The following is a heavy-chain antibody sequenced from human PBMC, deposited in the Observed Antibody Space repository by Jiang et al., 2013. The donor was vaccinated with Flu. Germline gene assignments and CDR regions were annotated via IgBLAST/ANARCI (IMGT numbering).Heavy chain of an antibody. CDR3: ARLLEGTRFDP. CDR1: GGSISSYY. D-gene: IGHD1-14*01. J-gene: IGHJ5*02. Sequence: TCTVSGGSISSYYWSWIRQPPGKGLEWIGYIYYSGSTNYNPSLKSRVTISVDTSKNQFSLKLSSVTAADTAVYYCARLLEGTRFDPWGQGTLVTVSS. V-gene: IGHV4-59*08. CDR2: IYYSGST.